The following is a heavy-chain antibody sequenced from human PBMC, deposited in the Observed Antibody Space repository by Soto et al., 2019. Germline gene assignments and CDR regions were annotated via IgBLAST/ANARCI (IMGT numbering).Heavy chain of an antibody. CDR2: ITGASRGI. Sequence: ESGGGLVQPGGSLRLSCAASGFSLSSYAMTWVRQAPGKGLDWVSTITGASRGIYYADSVAGRFIISRDNSKNTLYLHMDNLRAEDTAVYFCAKTNPSRTRSGWNDWFDPWGQGTLVTVAS. V-gene: IGHV3-23*01. D-gene: IGHD6-19*01. CDR1: GFSLSSYA. J-gene: IGHJ5*02. CDR3: AKTNPSRTRSGWNDWFDP.